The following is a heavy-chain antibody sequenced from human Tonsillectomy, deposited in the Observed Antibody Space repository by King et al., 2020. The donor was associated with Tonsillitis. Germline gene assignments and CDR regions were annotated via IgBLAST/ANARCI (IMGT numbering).Heavy chain of an antibody. CDR3: ARVAEYSGSSFDY. J-gene: IGHJ4*02. V-gene: IGHV4-4*07. CDR1: GGFISSDY. Sequence: QLQESGPGLVKPSDTLSLTCTVSGGFISSDYWIWIRQPAGKGLEWMCRIYTSGSTNYNPSLKSRVTMSVDTSKNQFSLKLSSVTAADTAVYYCARVAEYSGSSFDYWGQGTLVTVSS. CDR2: IYTSGST. D-gene: IGHD1-26*01.